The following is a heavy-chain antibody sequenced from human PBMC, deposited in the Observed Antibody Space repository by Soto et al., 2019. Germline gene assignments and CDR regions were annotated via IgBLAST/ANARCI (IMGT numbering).Heavy chain of an antibody. V-gene: IGHV3-21*01. Sequence: EVQLVESGGGLVKPGGSLRLSCAASGFTFSSYSMNWVRQAPGKGLEWVSSISSSSSYIYYADSVKGRFTISRDNAKNSLYLQINSLRAEDTAVYYCARDPGIAVAGFGYYYGMDVWGQGTTVTVSS. CDR2: ISSSSSYI. J-gene: IGHJ6*02. CDR3: ARDPGIAVAGFGYYYGMDV. D-gene: IGHD6-19*01. CDR1: GFTFSSYS.